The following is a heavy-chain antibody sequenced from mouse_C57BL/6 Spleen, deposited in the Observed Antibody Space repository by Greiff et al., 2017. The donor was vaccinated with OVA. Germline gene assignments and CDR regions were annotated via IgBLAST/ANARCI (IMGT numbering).Heavy chain of an antibody. CDR2: IDPETGGT. V-gene: IGHV1-15*01. CDR1: GYTFTDYE. D-gene: IGHD3-2*02. Sequence: QVQLQQSGAELVRPGASVTLSCKASGYTFTDYEMHWVKQTPVHGLEWIGAIDPETGGTAYNQKFKGKAIMTADKSSSTAYMELRSLTSEDSAVYYCTRLGSSGPYAMDYWGQGTSVTVSS. J-gene: IGHJ4*01. CDR3: TRLGSSGPYAMDY.